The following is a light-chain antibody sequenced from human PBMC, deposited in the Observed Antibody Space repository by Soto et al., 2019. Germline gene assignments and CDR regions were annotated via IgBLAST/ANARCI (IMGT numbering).Light chain of an antibody. J-gene: IGKJ1*01. CDR1: QGISSY. Sequence: AIRMTQSPSSFSASTGDRVTITCRASQGISSYLAWYQQKPGKAPKLLIYAASTLQSGVPSRFSGSVSGTDSTLTISCLQSEDFATYYCQQYYSYPPTFGHGTTVEIK. V-gene: IGKV1-8*01. CDR2: AAS. CDR3: QQYYSYPPT.